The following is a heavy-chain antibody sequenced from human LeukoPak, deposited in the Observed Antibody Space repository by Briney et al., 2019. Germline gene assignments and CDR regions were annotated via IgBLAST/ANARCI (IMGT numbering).Heavy chain of an antibody. D-gene: IGHD1-1*01. CDR3: ASTLTWRSPFDY. CDR2: IYYSGST. J-gene: IGHJ4*02. CDR1: GGSISSSSYY. Sequence: PSETLSLTCTVSGGSISSSSYYWGWIRQPPGKGLEWIGSIYYSGSTYYNPSLKSRVTITVDTSKNQFSLKLSSVTAADTAVYYCASTLTWRSPFDYWGQGTLVTVSS. V-gene: IGHV4-39*01.